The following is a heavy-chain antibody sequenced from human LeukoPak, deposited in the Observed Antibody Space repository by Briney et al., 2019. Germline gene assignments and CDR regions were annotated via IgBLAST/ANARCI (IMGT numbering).Heavy chain of an antibody. V-gene: IGHV3-23*01. CDR3: ARRTRGSSGGYFDY. J-gene: IGHJ4*02. Sequence: GGSLRLSCAASGFTFSTYAMIWVRQAPGRGLEWVSTISDSGGNAYYADSVKGRFTISRDNSKNTLHVQMNSLRAEDTAVYYCARRTRGSSGGYFDYWGQGTLVAVYS. D-gene: IGHD1-26*01. CDR2: ISDSGGNA. CDR1: GFTFSTYA.